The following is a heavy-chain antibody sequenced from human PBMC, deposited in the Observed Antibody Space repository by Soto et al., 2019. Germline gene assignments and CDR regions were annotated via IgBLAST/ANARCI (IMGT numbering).Heavy chain of an antibody. CDR2: IIPRSATS. J-gene: IGHJ6*02. CDR3: AREGLVLVPTAVNSDYYYYAMDV. Sequence: ASVKVSCKASGGTFSSYAITWMRQAPGQGLEWMGGIIPRSATSNYAQKFQGRVTITADESTNTAYMELSSLRSEDTAVYYCAREGLVLVPTAVNSDYYYYAMDVWGQGTTVTVSS. CDR1: GGTFSSYA. V-gene: IGHV1-69*13. D-gene: IGHD2-2*01.